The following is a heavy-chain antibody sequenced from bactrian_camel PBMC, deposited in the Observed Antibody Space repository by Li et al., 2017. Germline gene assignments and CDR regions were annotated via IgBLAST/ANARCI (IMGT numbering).Heavy chain of an antibody. J-gene: IGHJ4*01. CDR1: GNTTSSRC. V-gene: IGHV3S31*01. Sequence: VQLVESGGGSVQAGGSLNLTCAASGNTTSSRCLEWFRRAPGKEREAVAVIYRGGGRTVYADSVKGRFTVSQDNAKNTMYLLMNSLEPEDTALYYCAARPNRDCFGSWQMSGAFDYWGRGTQVTVSA. CDR3: AARPNRDCFGSWQMSGAFDY. D-gene: IGHD6*01. CDR2: IYRGGGRT.